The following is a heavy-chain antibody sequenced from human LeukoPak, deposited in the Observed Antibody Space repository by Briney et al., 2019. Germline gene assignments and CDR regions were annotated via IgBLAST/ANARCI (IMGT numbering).Heavy chain of an antibody. V-gene: IGHV4-59*01. D-gene: IGHD1-26*01. CDR3: ARELKDSGSYGRYYYYYGMDV. Sequence: PLETLSLTCTVSGGSISSYYWSWIRQPPGKGLEWIGYIYYSGSTNYNPSLKSRVTISVDTSKNQFSLKLSSVTAADTTVYYCARELKDSGSYGRYYYYYGMDVWGQGTTVTVSS. J-gene: IGHJ6*02. CDR2: IYYSGST. CDR1: GGSISSYY.